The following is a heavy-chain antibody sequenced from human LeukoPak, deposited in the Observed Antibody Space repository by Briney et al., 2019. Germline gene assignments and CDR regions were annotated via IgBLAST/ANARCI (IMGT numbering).Heavy chain of an antibody. J-gene: IGHJ3*02. CDR2: IVVGSGTA. D-gene: IGHD2-21*02. CDR3: AADDYCNGDCYPNDAFEI. Sequence: ASVKVSCKASGFTFSSSAMQWVRQARGQRLEWIGRIVVGSGTANYAQKFQERVTITRDMSTSTAFMELSSLRSEDTAIYYCAADDYCNGDCYPNDAFEIWGQGTMVSVSS. V-gene: IGHV1-58*02. CDR1: GFTFSSSA.